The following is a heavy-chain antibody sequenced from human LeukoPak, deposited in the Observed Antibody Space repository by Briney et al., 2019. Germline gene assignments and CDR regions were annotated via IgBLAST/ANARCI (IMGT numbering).Heavy chain of an antibody. CDR1: GYSFTSYW. CDR3: AGQDIVVVATATRAFDI. V-gene: IGHV5-51*01. Sequence: AGESLKISCKGSGYSFTSYWISWVRQMPGKGLEWMGIIYPGDSDTRYSPSFQGQVTISADKSISTAYLQWNNLKASDTAMYYCAGQDIVVVATATRAFDIWGQGTMVTVSS. J-gene: IGHJ3*02. D-gene: IGHD2-15*01. CDR2: IYPGDSDT.